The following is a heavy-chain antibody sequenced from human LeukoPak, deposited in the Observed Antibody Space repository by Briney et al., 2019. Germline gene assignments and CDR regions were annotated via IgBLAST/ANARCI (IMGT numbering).Heavy chain of an antibody. D-gene: IGHD2-2*01. J-gene: IGHJ4*02. V-gene: IGHV3-30*04. Sequence: GRSLRLSCAASGFTFSTYSMHWVRQAPGKGLEWVAIISYGGSKKYYADSVKGRFTISRDNSKNTLFLQMNSLRPEDTAVYYCARDLKTAMDYFDYWGQGALVTVSS. CDR1: GFTFSTYS. CDR3: ARDLKTAMDYFDY. CDR2: ISYGGSKK.